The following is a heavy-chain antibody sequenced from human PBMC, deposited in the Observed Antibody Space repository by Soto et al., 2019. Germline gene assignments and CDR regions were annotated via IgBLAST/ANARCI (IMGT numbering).Heavy chain of an antibody. CDR2: ISGSGGST. D-gene: IGHD2-2*02. V-gene: IGHV3-23*01. CDR1: GFTFSSYA. CDR3: ARPWCSGATCYRGVDYGMDV. Sequence: PGGSLRLSCAASGFTFSSYAMSWVRQAPGKGLEWVSAISGSGGSTYYADSVKGRFTISRDKSISTAYLQWSSLKASDTAIYYCARPWCSGATCYRGVDYGMDVWGQGTTVTVSS. J-gene: IGHJ6*02.